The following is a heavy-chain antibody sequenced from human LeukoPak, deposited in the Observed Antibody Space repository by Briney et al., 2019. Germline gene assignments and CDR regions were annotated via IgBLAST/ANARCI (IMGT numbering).Heavy chain of an antibody. CDR1: GFTFSSYA. Sequence: GGSLRLSCAASGFTFSSYAMSWVRQAPGKGLEWVSAISGSGGSTYYADSVKGRFTISRDNSKNTLYLQMNSLRAEDTAVYYCAKASGYSSSSPGDYWGQGTLVTVSS. V-gene: IGHV3-23*01. CDR3: AKASGYSSSSPGDY. CDR2: ISGSGGST. D-gene: IGHD6-6*01. J-gene: IGHJ4*02.